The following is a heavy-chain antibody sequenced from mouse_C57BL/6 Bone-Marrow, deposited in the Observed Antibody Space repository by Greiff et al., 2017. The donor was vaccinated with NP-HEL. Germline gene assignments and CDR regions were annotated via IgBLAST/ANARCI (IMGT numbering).Heavy chain of an antibody. D-gene: IGHD1-1*01. J-gene: IGHJ1*03. Sequence: QVQLQQSGPELVKPGASVKLSCKASGYTSTSYDINWVKQRPGQGLEWIGWIYPRDGSTKYNEKFKGKATLTVDTSSSTAYMELHSLTSEDSAVYFCAKPTVVATKVWYFDVWGTGTTVTVSS. CDR3: AKPTVVATKVWYFDV. V-gene: IGHV1-85*01. CDR1: GYTSTSYD. CDR2: IYPRDGST.